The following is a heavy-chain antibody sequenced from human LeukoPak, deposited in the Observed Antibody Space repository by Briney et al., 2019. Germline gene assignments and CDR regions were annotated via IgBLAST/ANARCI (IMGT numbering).Heavy chain of an antibody. CDR1: RFTFSSYG. Sequence: GGSLRLSCAASRFTFSSYGMHWVRQAPGKGLEWVAVISYDGNNRYYADSVKGRFTISRYNSKNTLYLQMNSLRAEDTAVYYCAKVKGEVIGAFDTWGQGTMVTVSS. CDR2: ISYDGNNR. CDR3: AKVKGEVIGAFDT. D-gene: IGHD3-16*01. J-gene: IGHJ3*02. V-gene: IGHV3-30*18.